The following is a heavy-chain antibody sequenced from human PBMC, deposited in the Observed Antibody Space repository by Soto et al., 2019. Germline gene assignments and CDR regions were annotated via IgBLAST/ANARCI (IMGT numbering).Heavy chain of an antibody. Sequence: ASVKVSCKASGYTFTSYAMHWVRQAPGQRLEWMGWINAGNGNTKYSQKFQGRVTITRDTSASTAYMELSSLRSEDTAVYYCANALGLSLWTDPWGQGTLVTVSS. CDR3: ANALGLSLWTDP. J-gene: IGHJ5*02. CDR2: INAGNGNT. V-gene: IGHV1-3*01. CDR1: GYTFTSYA. D-gene: IGHD3-10*01.